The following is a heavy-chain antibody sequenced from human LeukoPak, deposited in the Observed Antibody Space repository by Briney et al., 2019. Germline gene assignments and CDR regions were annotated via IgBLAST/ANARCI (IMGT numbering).Heavy chain of an antibody. V-gene: IGHV3-21*01. CDR3: ARDSSGYDILTGYPLGY. CDR1: GFTFSSYS. CDR2: ISSSSSYI. J-gene: IGHJ4*02. Sequence: GGSLRLSCAASGFTFSSYSMNWVRQAPGQGLEWVSSISSSSSYIYYADSVKGRFTISRDNAKNSLYLQMNSLRAEDTAVYYCARDSSGYDILTGYPLGYWGQGTLVTVSS. D-gene: IGHD3-9*01.